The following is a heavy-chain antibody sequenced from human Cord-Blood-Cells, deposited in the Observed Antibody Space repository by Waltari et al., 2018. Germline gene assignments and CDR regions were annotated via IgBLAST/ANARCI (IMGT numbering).Heavy chain of an antibody. CDR2: IIPIVGTA. CDR3: ASHHGYCSSTSCLYYFDY. CDR1: GGTFSSYA. Sequence: QVQLVQSGAEVKKPGSSVKVSCKASGGTFSSYAISWVRQAPGQGLEWMGEIIPIVGTANYEQKFQGRGTITADESTSTAYMELSSLRSEDTSVYYCASHHGYCSSTSCLYYFDYWGQGTLVTVSS. J-gene: IGHJ4*02. V-gene: IGHV1-69*01. D-gene: IGHD2-2*01.